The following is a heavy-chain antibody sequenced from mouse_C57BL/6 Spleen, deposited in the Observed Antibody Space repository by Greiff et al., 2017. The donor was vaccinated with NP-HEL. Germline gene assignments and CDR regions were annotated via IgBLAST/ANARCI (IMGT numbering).Heavy chain of an antibody. D-gene: IGHD2-12*01. CDR2: IRNKANGYTT. Sequence: EVNVVESGGGLVQPGGSLSLSCAASGFTFTDYYMSWVRQPPGKALEWLGFIRNKANGYTTEYSASVKGRFTISRDNSKSILYLQMNALRAEDSATYYCARYPLRRGYYFDYWGQGTTLTVSS. J-gene: IGHJ2*01. CDR3: ARYPLRRGYYFDY. CDR1: GFTFTDYY. V-gene: IGHV7-3*01.